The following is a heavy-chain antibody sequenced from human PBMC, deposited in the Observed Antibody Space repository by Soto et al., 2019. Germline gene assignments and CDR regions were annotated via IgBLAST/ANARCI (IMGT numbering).Heavy chain of an antibody. D-gene: IGHD2-2*01. J-gene: IGHJ4*02. CDR2: ISYSGST. CDR1: GGSISSGEYY. CDR3: ARVETCSSTSCYSVFDY. V-gene: IGHV4-30-4*01. Sequence: PSETLSLTCTVSGGSISSGEYYWTWIRQPPGKGLEWIGYISYSGSTHYSPSLKSRVSITVDTSKNQFSLNLASVSAEDTAVYYCARVETCSSTSCYSVFDYWGQGTLVTVSS.